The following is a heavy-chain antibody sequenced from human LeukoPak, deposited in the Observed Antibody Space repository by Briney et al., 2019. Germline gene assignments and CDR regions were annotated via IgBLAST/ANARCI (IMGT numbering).Heavy chain of an antibody. V-gene: IGHV4-34*01. CDR2: INHSGST. CDR1: GGSFSGYY. CDR3: ARRRAAAGYFDY. D-gene: IGHD6-13*01. Sequence: PSETLSLTCAVYGGSFSGYYWSWIRQPPGRGLEWIGEINHSGSTNYNPPLKSRVTISVDTSKNQFSLKLSSVTAADTAVYYCARRRAAAGYFDYWGQGTLVTVSS. J-gene: IGHJ4*02.